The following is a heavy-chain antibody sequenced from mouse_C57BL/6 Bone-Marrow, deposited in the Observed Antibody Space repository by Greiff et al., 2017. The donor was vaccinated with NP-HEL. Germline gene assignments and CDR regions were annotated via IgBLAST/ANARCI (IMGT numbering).Heavy chain of an antibody. CDR2: ISSGGSYT. V-gene: IGHV5-6*01. J-gene: IGHJ2*01. CDR3: ARHAAPYYFDY. Sequence: EVKLVESGGDLVKPGGSLKLSCAASGFTFSSYGMSWVRQTPDKRLEWVATISSGGSYTYYPDSVKGRFTLSRDNAKNTLYLQMSSLKSEDTAMYYCARHAAPYYFDYWGQGTTPTVSS. CDR1: GFTFSSYG.